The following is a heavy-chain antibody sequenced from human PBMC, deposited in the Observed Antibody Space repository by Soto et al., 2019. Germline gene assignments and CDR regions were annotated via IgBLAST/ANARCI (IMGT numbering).Heavy chain of an antibody. Sequence: QVQLVQSGAEAKKPGASVKVSCKASGYTFTSYAMHWVRQAPGQRLEWMGWINAGNGNTKYSQKFQGRVTITRDTSASTAYMELSSLRSEDTAVYYCAREGHFNRLGAAGTAGFDYWGQGTLVTVSS. CDR2: INAGNGNT. CDR1: GYTFTSYA. CDR3: AREGHFNRLGAAGTAGFDY. J-gene: IGHJ4*02. V-gene: IGHV1-3*01. D-gene: IGHD6-13*01.